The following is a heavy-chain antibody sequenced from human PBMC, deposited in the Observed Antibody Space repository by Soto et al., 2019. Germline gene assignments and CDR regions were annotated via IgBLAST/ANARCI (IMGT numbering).Heavy chain of an antibody. CDR3: ARDKDRLQLDGNYYSILDV. D-gene: IGHD5-12*01. V-gene: IGHV1-69*12. J-gene: IGHJ6*02. CDR1: GGTFSNSA. Sequence: QVHLEQSGAEVKRPGSSVKVSCKASGGTFSNSAISWVRQAPGQGLEWMGGIMPIFRTPDYAQKFQGRVTITADESSTTAYMELTGLSSDDSAVYYCARDKDRLQLDGNYYSILDVWVQGANVTVSS. CDR2: IMPIFRTP.